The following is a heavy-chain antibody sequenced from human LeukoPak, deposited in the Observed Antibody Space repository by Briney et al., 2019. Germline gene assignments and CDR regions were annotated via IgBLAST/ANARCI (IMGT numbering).Heavy chain of an antibody. J-gene: IGHJ4*02. Sequence: WETLSLTCAVYGGSFSGYYWSWIRQPPGKGLEWVGEINHSRSTNYNPSLKSRVTISVDTSKNQFSLKLSSVTAADTAVYYCARELTHSYSMEAAAGSDRDYWGQGTLVTVSS. D-gene: IGHD6-13*01. V-gene: IGHV4-34*01. CDR2: INHSRST. CDR1: GGSFSGYY. CDR3: ARELTHSYSMEAAAGSDRDY.